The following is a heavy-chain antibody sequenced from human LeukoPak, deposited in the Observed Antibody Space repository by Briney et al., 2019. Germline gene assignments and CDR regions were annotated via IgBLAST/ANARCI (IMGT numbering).Heavy chain of an antibody. V-gene: IGHV4-39*01. D-gene: IGHD2-2*01. CDR1: GGSISSSSYY. J-gene: IGHJ4*02. CDR2: IYYSGST. CDR3: ARTGDIVVVPAAED. Sequence: SETLSLTCTVSGGSISSSSYYWGWIRQPPGKGLEWIGSIYYSGSTYYNPSLKGRVTITVDTSKNQFSLKLSSVTAADTAVYYCARTGDIVVVPAAEDWGQGTLVTVSS.